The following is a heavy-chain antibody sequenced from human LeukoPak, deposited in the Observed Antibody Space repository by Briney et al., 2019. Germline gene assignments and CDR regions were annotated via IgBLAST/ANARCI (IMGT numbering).Heavy chain of an antibody. Sequence: GGSLRLSCAASGFTFGSFWMTWVRQAPGKGLEWVANIKQDGSEKYYVDSVKGRFTISRDNAKNSLYLQMNSLRAEDTAVYYCARDDDRPDNGLDYWGQGTLVTVSS. CDR3: ARDDDRPDNGLDY. CDR2: IKQDGSEK. CDR1: GFTFGSFW. V-gene: IGHV3-7*01. J-gene: IGHJ4*02. D-gene: IGHD3-22*01.